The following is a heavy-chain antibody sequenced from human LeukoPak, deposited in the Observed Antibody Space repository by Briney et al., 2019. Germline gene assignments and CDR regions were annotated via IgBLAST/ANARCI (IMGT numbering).Heavy chain of an antibody. CDR3: AKDRSIVATQSSGGIDH. Sequence: GRSLRLSCAASGFTFDDYAMHWVRQAPGKGLEWVSGISWNSGSIGYADSVKGRFTISRDNAKNSLYLQRNSLRAEDTALYYCAKDRSIVATQSSGGIDHWGQGTLVTVSS. CDR2: ISWNSGSI. D-gene: IGHD2-15*01. J-gene: IGHJ4*02. CDR1: GFTFDDYA. V-gene: IGHV3-9*01.